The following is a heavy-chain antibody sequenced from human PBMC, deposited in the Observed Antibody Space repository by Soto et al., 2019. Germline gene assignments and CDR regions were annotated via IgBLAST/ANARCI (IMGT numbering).Heavy chain of an antibody. CDR2: INHSGST. V-gene: IGHV4-34*01. D-gene: IGHD3-3*01. J-gene: IGHJ4*02. CDR3: ARLTTFGVATNFDY. Sequence: SETLSLTCAVYGGSFSGYYWSWIRQPPGKGLEWIGEINHSGSTNYNPSLKSRVTISVDTSKNQFSLKLSSVTAADTAVYYCARLTTFGVATNFDYWGQGTLVTVSS. CDR1: GGSFSGYY.